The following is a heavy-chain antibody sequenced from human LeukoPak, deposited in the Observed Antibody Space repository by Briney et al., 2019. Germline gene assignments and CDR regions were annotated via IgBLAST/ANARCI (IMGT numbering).Heavy chain of an antibody. V-gene: IGHV1-69*05. CDR1: GGTFSSYA. J-gene: IGHJ4*02. Sequence: ASVKVSCKAPGGTFSSYAISWVRQAPGQGLEWMGGIIPIFGTANYAQKFQGRVTITTDESTSTAYMELSSLRSEDTAVYYCASSCSGCHEGRFDYWGQGTLVTVSS. CDR2: IIPIFGTA. CDR3: ASSCSGCHEGRFDY. D-gene: IGHD6-19*01.